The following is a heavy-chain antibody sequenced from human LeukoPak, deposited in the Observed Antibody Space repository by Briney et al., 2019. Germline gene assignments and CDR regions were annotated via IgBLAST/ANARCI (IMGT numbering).Heavy chain of an antibody. Sequence: SLPLSCTSCVFSVSRNYMNWLGQPRAKGLDGVSVIFSGGSTYFADCVQGRLSISRENHKHNLYLQMNSLRAEETAVYYCARDRSGSWRYSYDNWGQGPLVTVSS. CDR1: VFSVSRNY. V-gene: IGHV3-66*01. D-gene: IGHD3-10*01. CDR3: ARDRSGSWRYSYDN. J-gene: IGHJ4*02. CDR2: IFSGGST.